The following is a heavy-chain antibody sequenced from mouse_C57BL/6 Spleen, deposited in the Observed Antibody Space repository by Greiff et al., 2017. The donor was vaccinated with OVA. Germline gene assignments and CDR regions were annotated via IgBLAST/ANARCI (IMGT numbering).Heavy chain of an antibody. V-gene: IGHV1-82*01. CDR2: IYPGDGDT. J-gene: IGHJ4*01. Sequence: VQLQQSGPELVKPGASVKISCKASGYAFSSSWMNWVKQRPGKGLEWIGRIYPGDGDTNYNGKFKGKATLTADKSSSTAYMQLSSLTSEDSAVYFCARSEVYYDYDEAMDYWGQGTSVTVSS. CDR1: GYAFSSSW. CDR3: ARSEVYYDYDEAMDY. D-gene: IGHD2-4*01.